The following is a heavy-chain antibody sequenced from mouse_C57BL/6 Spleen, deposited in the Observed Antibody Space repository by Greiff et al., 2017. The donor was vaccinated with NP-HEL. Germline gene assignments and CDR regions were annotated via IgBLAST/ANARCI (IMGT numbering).Heavy chain of an antibody. V-gene: IGHV5-4*03. J-gene: IGHJ4*01. D-gene: IGHD2-2*01. CDR1: GFTFSSYA. Sequence: EVMLVESGGGLVKPGGSLKLSCAASGFTFSSYAMSWVRQTPEKRLEWVATISDGGSYTYYPDNVKGRFTISRDNAKNNLYLQMSHLKSEDTAMYYCARRGGYGHYYAMDYWGQGTSVTVSS. CDR3: ARRGGYGHYYAMDY. CDR2: ISDGGSYT.